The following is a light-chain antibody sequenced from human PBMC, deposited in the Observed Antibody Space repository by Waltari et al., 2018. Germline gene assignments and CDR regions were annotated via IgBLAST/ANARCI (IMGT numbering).Light chain of an antibody. CDR1: NSNFGHDY. Sequence: QSVLTQPPSVSAAPGQKVTISCSGGNSNFGHDYVSWSQQLPGTAPKLLIYENDKRPSGSPDRFSGSKSGTSATLAITGLQSGDEANYYCGTWDNSLSGGVFGGGTWLTVL. CDR2: END. V-gene: IGLV1-51*02. J-gene: IGLJ3*02. CDR3: GTWDNSLSGGV.